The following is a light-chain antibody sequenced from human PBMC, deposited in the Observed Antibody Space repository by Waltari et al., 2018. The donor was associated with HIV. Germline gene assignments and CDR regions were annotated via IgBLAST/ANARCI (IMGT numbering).Light chain of an antibody. V-gene: IGLV2-14*01. CDR2: GVN. CDR1: SYEFDLHNF. J-gene: IGLJ2*01. Sequence: SALTQPASVSGSPGQSVPISCTVTSYEFDLHNFLSWYQQHPGTAPQLIIFGVNSRPSGISSRFSASKSGDTASLTISGLQSGDEADYYCTTYTAKDSLLIGSGTKLTVL. CDR3: TTYTAKDSLL.